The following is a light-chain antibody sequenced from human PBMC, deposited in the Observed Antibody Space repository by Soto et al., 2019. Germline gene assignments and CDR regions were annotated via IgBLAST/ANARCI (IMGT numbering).Light chain of an antibody. CDR1: RSDVGGYNY. CDR2: DVT. CDR3: GSYRGTTAV. V-gene: IGLV2-14*01. Sequence: QSALTQPASVSGSPGQSITISCTGTRSDVGGYNYVSWYQQHPCKAPKLMIYDVTNRPSGVSNRFSGSKSGNTASLTISGLQAEDEADYCCGSYRGTTAVFGTGTKLTVL. J-gene: IGLJ1*01.